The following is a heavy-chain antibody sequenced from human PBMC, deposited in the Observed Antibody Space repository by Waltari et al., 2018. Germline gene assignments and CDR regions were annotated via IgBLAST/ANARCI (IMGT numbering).Heavy chain of an antibody. D-gene: IGHD4-17*01. V-gene: IGHV1-2*02. J-gene: IGHJ4*02. CDR3: ARKAVYGDYHVFDY. CDR2: INPRSGGT. CDR1: GYTFTGYY. Sequence: QVQLVQSGAEVKKPGASVKVSCKASGYTFTGYYMHWVRPAPGQGLEWMGWINPRSGGTNYAQNFQDRVTMTRDTSISRAYMELSRLRSDDTAVYYCARKAVYGDYHVFDYWGQGTLVTVSS.